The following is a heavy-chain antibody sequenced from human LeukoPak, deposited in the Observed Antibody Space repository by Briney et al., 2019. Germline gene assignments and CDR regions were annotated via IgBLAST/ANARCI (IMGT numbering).Heavy chain of an antibody. CDR1: GFTFSSYS. D-gene: IGHD3-10*01. Sequence: GGSLRLSCAASGFTFSSYSMNWVRQAPGKGLEWVSSISSSSSYIYYADSVKGRFTISRDNAKNSLYLRMNSLRAEDTAVYYCARGLWFGEGDYYGMDVWGQGTTVTVSS. CDR2: ISSSSSYI. CDR3: ARGLWFGEGDYYGMDV. V-gene: IGHV3-21*01. J-gene: IGHJ6*02.